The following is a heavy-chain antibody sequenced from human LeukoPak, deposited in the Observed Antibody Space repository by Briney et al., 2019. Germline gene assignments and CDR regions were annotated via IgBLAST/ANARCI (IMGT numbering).Heavy chain of an antibody. J-gene: IGHJ4*02. D-gene: IGHD1-26*01. CDR2: VSAYADNT. V-gene: IGHV1-18*01. CDR3: ARGLPMIVGGGGDY. Sequence: ASVKVSCKASGYIFTSYGISWVRQAPGQGLEWVGWVSAYADNTNYVQKFQGRVTMTTDTSISTAYMELSSLRSEDTAVYYCARGLPMIVGGGGDYWGQGTLVTVSS. CDR1: GYIFTSYG.